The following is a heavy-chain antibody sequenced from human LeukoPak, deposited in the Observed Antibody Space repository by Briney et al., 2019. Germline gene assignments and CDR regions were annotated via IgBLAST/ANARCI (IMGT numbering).Heavy chain of an antibody. CDR1: GVSFCGYY. V-gene: IGHV4-34*01. Sequence: SDTLSFTCAVYGVSFCGYYWTWLRQPPGEGLEWRGEIKHSGNSDYNPSLKSRVTISVDTSKNQFSLKLSSVTAADTAVYYCARRMGRMFGERYYYYHYMDVWGKGTTVTISS. CDR2: IKHSGNS. J-gene: IGHJ6*03. D-gene: IGHD3-10*02. CDR3: ARRMGRMFGERYYYYHYMDV.